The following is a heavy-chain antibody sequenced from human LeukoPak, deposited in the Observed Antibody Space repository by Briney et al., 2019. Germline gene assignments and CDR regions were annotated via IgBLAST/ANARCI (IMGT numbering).Heavy chain of an antibody. CDR1: GGTFSSYA. CDR3: AGPPKGGYYYYGMDV. CDR2: IIPILGIA. J-gene: IGHJ6*02. D-gene: IGHD3-16*01. Sequence: SVKVSCKASGGTFSSYAISWVRQAPGQGLEWMGRIIPILGIANYAQKFQGRVTITADESTSTAYMELSSLRSEDTAVYYCAGPPKGGYYYYGMDVWGQGTTVTVSS. V-gene: IGHV1-69*04.